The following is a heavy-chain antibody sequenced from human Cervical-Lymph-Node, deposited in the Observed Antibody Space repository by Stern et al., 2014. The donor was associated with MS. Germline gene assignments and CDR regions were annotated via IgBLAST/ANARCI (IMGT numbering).Heavy chain of an antibody. CDR1: GYTLTELS. J-gene: IGHJ4*02. V-gene: IGHV1-24*01. CDR3: ATDWEYCSGGSCYSVPLGY. CDR2: FDPEDGAT. D-gene: IGHD2-15*01. Sequence: QVQLVQSGAEVKKPGASVKVSCKVSGYTLTELSMHWVRQAPGQGLEWMGGFDPEDGATIYAQKFQGRVTLTGDTSAHTAYMELSSLRSEDTAVYYCATDWEYCSGGSCYSVPLGYWGQGTLITVSS.